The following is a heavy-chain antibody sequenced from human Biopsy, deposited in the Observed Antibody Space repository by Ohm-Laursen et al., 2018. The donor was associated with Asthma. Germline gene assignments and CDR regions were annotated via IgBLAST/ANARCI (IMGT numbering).Heavy chain of an antibody. J-gene: IGHJ4*02. CDR2: INSVFGTT. V-gene: IGHV1-69*13. Sequence: VKISCKSLGGTFNTYVIGWVRQAPGQGLEWMGEINSVFGTTTYPQKFQDRVTITADDSTSTVYMELSSLRSEDTAVYYCARKAGSCISRTCYSLDFWGQGTLVTVSS. D-gene: IGHD2-2*01. CDR1: GGTFNTYV. CDR3: ARKAGSCISRTCYSLDF.